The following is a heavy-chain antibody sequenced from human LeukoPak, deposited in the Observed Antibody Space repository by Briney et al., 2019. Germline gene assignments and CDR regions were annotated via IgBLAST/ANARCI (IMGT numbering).Heavy chain of an antibody. V-gene: IGHV1-69*13. CDR3: ASRPAPPYCSSTSCYGPLDY. Sequence: SVKVSCKASGGTFSSYAISWVRQAPGQGLEWMGGIIPIFGTANYAQKFRGRVAITADESTSTAYMELSSLRSEDTAVYYCASRPAPPYCSSTSCYGPLDYWGQGTLVTVSS. CDR2: IIPIFGTA. J-gene: IGHJ4*02. D-gene: IGHD2-2*01. CDR1: GGTFSSYA.